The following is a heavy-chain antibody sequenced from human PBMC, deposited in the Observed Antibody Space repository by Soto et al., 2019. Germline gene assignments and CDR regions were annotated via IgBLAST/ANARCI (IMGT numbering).Heavy chain of an antibody. D-gene: IGHD6-13*01. CDR1: GFALNSYA. CDR3: ARGRIAPAYFQF. J-gene: IGHJ1*01. V-gene: IGHV3-23*01. CDR2: ISGGGGAA. Sequence: EVQLLESGGGLVQPGGSLRLSCVASGFALNSYALTWVRQAPGKGLEWVSSISGGGGAAFYADSVRDRFSISKDKSTNTLYLQMNSLRVEDTALYFCARGRIAPAYFQFWGPGTPVSVSS.